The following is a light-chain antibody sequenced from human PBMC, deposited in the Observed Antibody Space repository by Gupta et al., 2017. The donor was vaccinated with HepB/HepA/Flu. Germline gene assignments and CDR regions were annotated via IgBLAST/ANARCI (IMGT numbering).Light chain of an antibody. J-gene: IGLJ1*01. CDR2: SDN. Sequence: QSVLTQPPSASGTPGQGVTISSSGSSSDIGSYTVNWYQQLPGTAPKLLIYSDNQRPSGVPDRFSGSKSGTSASLAISGLQSEDEADYDCAAWDDSLNGDVFGTGTKVTVL. CDR1: SSDIGSYT. CDR3: AAWDDSLNGDV. V-gene: IGLV1-44*01.